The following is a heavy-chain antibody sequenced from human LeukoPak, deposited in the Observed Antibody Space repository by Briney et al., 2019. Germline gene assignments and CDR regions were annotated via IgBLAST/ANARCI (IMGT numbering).Heavy chain of an antibody. J-gene: IGHJ4*02. Sequence: GGSLRLSCAASGFTFSSYSMNWVRQAPGKGLEWVSYISDTSSSIYYADSVKGRFTISRDNAKNSLYLQMNSLRAEDTAVYYCAKVYYYGSGSYRGLDYFDYWGQGTLVTVSS. CDR1: GFTFSSYS. D-gene: IGHD3-10*01. V-gene: IGHV3-48*01. CDR3: AKVYYYGSGSYRGLDYFDY. CDR2: ISDTSSSI.